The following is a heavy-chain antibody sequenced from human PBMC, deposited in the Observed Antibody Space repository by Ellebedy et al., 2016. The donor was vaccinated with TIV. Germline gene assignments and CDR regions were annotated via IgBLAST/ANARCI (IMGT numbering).Heavy chain of an antibody. Sequence: AASVKVSCKASGGSFSKNAVTWVRQAPGQGLEWMGGIIPISDSANYAHQFQGRVTIIADRSTSTATLELSSLRSDDMAVYYCAASSFYGTMILHWGQGTLVTVSS. V-gene: IGHV1-69*13. CDR1: GGSFSKNA. CDR2: IIPISDSA. D-gene: IGHD3-22*01. J-gene: IGHJ4*02. CDR3: AASSFYGTMILH.